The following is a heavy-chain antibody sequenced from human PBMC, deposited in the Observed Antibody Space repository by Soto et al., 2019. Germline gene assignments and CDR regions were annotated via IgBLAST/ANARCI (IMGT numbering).Heavy chain of an antibody. J-gene: IGHJ4*02. D-gene: IGHD3-22*01. Sequence: GGSLSLSCAAAGFTFRSYAMSWVRQAPGKGLEWVSAISGSGGSTYYADSVKGRFTISRDNSKNTLYLQMNSLRAEDTAVYYCAKDAIVYDSSGHWGQGTLVTVSS. CDR1: GFTFRSYA. V-gene: IGHV3-23*01. CDR3: AKDAIVYDSSGH. CDR2: ISGSGGST.